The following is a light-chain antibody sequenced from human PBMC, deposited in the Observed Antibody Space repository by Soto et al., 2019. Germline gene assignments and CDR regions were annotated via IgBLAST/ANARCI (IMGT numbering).Light chain of an antibody. CDR1: QSVSSY. Sequence: EIVLTQSPGTLSLSPGDRATLSCRASQSVSSYLAWYQQKPGQAPRLLIYDASNRATGIPARFSGSGSGTDFTLTISSLEPEDFALYYCQQRSNWPRTFGQGTKVDIK. V-gene: IGKV3-11*01. CDR2: DAS. J-gene: IGKJ1*01. CDR3: QQRSNWPRT.